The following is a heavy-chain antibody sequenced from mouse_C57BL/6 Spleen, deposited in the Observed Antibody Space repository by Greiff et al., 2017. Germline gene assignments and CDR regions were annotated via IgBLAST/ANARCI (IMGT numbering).Heavy chain of an antibody. J-gene: IGHJ2*01. CDR2: INPYNGGT. CDR1: GYTFTDYY. Sequence: VQLQQSGPVLVKPGASVKMSCKASGYTFTDYYMNWVKQSHGKSLEWIGVINPYNGGTSYNQKFKGKATLTVDKSSSTAYMELNSLTSEDSAVYYCARGLGDYYFDYWGQGTTLTVSS. D-gene: IGHD2-13*01. V-gene: IGHV1-19*01. CDR3: ARGLGDYYFDY.